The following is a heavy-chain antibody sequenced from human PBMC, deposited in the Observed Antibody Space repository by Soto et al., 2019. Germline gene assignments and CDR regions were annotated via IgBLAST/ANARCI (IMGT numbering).Heavy chain of an antibody. CDR1: GFTFSSYA. Sequence: EVQLLESGGGLVQPGGSLRLSCAASGFTFSSYAMSWVRQAPGKGLEWVSAISGSGGSTYYADSVKGRFTISRDNSTNPLYLQMNSLRAEDTAVYYCAKEMHGDTAFDYWGQGPLVTVSS. CDR2: ISGSGGST. D-gene: IGHD5-18*01. J-gene: IGHJ4*02. CDR3: AKEMHGDTAFDY. V-gene: IGHV3-23*01.